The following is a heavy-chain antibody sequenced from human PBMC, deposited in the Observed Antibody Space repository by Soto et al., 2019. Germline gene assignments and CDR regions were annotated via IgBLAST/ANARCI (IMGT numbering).Heavy chain of an antibody. Sequence: SVKVSCKASGGTFSSYTISWVRQAPGQGLEWMGRIIPILGIANYAQKFQGRVTITADKSTSTAYMELSSLRSEDTAVYYCARDRCSSTSCYVIRRDNWFDPWGQGTLVTVSS. CDR3: ARDRCSSTSCYVIRRDNWFDP. CDR2: IIPILGIA. V-gene: IGHV1-69*04. J-gene: IGHJ5*02. D-gene: IGHD2-2*01. CDR1: GGTFSSYT.